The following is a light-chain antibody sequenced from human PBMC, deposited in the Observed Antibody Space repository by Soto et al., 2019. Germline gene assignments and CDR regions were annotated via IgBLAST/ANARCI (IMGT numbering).Light chain of an antibody. J-gene: IGLJ2*01. CDR3: QSYDSSLSGYVV. Sequence: QPVLTQPPSVSGAPGQRVTFSCTGSSTNIGAGYDVHWYQQFPGTAPKLLIYGNSNRPSGVPDRFSGSKSGTAASLAITGLQAEDEADYYCQSYDSSLSGYVVFGGGTKLTVL. CDR1: STNIGAGYD. V-gene: IGLV1-40*01. CDR2: GNS.